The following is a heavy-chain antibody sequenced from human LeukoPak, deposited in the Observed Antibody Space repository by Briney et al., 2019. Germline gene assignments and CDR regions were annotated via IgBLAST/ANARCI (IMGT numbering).Heavy chain of an antibody. CDR1: GFTFSSYA. Sequence: PGGSLRLSCAASGFTFSSYAMSWVRQAPGMGLEWVSAIRGSGGSTYYADSVKGRFTISRDNSKNTLYLQMNSLRAEDTAVFYCAKDAGVAAADCYDYWGQGTLVTVSS. CDR2: IRGSGGST. J-gene: IGHJ4*02. CDR3: AKDAGVAAADCYDY. V-gene: IGHV3-23*01. D-gene: IGHD6-13*01.